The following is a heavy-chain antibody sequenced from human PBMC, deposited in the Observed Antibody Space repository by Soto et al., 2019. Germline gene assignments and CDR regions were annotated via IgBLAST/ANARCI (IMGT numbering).Heavy chain of an antibody. J-gene: IGHJ5*02. V-gene: IGHV1-8*01. CDR1: GYTFTSYD. CDR3: AESGHVGHWFDP. D-gene: IGHD3-16*01. Sequence: QVQLVQSGAEVKKPGASVKVSCKASGYTFTSYDINWVRQATGQGLEWMGWMNPNSGNTGYAQTFQGRVTMTRNTALSTAYMGLSSRRSADPAVDFCAESGHVGHWFDPWGQGTLVTVAS. CDR2: MNPNSGNT.